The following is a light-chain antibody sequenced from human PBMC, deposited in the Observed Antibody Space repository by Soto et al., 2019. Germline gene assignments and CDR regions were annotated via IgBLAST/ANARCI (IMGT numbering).Light chain of an antibody. J-gene: IGLJ2*01. CDR2: EVS. CDR1: GSDVGGYNY. Sequence: QSALTQPASVSGSPGQSITISCTGTGSDVGGYNYVSWYQQHPGKAPKLMIYEVSNRPSGVSNRFSGSESGNTASLTISGLQAEDEADYYCSSYTSSSTLVFGGGTKLTVL. CDR3: SSYTSSSTLV. V-gene: IGLV2-14*01.